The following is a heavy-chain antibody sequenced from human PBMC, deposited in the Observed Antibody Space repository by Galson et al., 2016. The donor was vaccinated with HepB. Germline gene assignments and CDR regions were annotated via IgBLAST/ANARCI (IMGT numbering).Heavy chain of an antibody. J-gene: IGHJ4*02. CDR2: TSTSSETI. V-gene: IGHV3-48*03. CDR1: GFRFSSYS. Sequence: SLRLSCAASGFRFSSYSMNWVRQAPGKGLEWISYTSTSSETISYADSVKGRFTISRDNAGNSVSLLMNSLRVEDTAVYYCAKAGVYNWNDVDLKYWGQGTLVTVSS. CDR3: AKAGVYNWNDVDLKY. D-gene: IGHD1-1*01.